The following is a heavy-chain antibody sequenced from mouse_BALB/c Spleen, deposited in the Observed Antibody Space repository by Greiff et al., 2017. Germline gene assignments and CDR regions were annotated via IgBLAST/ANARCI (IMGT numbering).Heavy chain of an antibody. CDR1: GYSITSDYA. D-gene: IGHD2-1*01. Sequence: EVQLQQSGPGLVKPSQSLSLTCTVTGYSITSDYAWNWIRQFPGNKLEWMGYISYSGSTSYNPSLKSRISITRDTSKNQFFLQLNSVTTEDTATYYWARGGGYGNYEGFAYWGQGTLVTVSA. V-gene: IGHV3-2*02. CDR2: ISYSGST. J-gene: IGHJ3*01. CDR3: ARGGGYGNYEGFAY.